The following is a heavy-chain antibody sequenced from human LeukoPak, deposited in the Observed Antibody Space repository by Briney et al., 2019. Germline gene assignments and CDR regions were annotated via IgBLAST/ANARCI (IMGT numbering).Heavy chain of an antibody. CDR2: IDSSGST. V-gene: IGHV4-59*01. CDR3: ARIKVGATVDY. J-gene: IGHJ4*02. D-gene: IGHD1-26*01. Sequence: PSETLSPTCTVSGGSISSYYWSWIRQPPGKGLEWIGFIDSSGSTNYNPSLKSRVTISVDTSKNQFSLKLSSVTAADTAVYYCARIKVGATVDYWGQGTLVTVSS. CDR1: GGSISSYY.